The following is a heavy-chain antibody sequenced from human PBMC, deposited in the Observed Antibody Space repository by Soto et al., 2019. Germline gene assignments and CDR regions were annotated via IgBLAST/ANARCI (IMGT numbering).Heavy chain of an antibody. D-gene: IGHD3-22*01. Sequence: SQTLSLTCAISGDSVSSNTATWNWIRRSPSRGLEWLGRTYYRSKFYNDYAVSVKSRIAITPDTSKNQFSLQLSSVTPDDTALYYCTRGTRTYYYDSSGSWFDPWGQGTLVTVSS. CDR1: GDSVSSNTAT. J-gene: IGHJ5*02. CDR2: TYYRSKFYN. CDR3: TRGTRTYYYDSSGSWFDP. V-gene: IGHV6-1*01.